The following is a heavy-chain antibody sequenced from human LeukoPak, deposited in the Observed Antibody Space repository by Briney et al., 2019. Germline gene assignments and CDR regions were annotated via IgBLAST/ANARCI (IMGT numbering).Heavy chain of an antibody. J-gene: IGHJ4*02. D-gene: IGHD2-21*01. V-gene: IGHV3-74*01. CDR3: AREQKTGDSRYFDY. CDR1: GFTFSSYW. CDR2: INSDGNTT. Sequence: GGSLRLSCAASGFTFSSYWMHWLRQVPGKGLVWVSRINSDGNTTTYADSVKGQFTISRDNAKNTLYPQMNSLRAEDTAVYYCAREQKTGDSRYFDYWGQGTLVTVSS.